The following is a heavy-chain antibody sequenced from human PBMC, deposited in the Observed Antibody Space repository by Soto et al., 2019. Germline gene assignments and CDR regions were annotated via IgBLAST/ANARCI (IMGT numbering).Heavy chain of an antibody. D-gene: IGHD2-15*01. Sequence: GYLRLCCAASGFTVSRNCMSWVRQAPGKGLEWVSVIYSGGSTYYADSVEGRFTISRDNSKNTLYLQMNSLRAEDTAVYYCARWAVVVVAATNYYYGMDVWGQGTTVTVSS. CDR3: ARWAVVVVAATNYYYGMDV. CDR2: IYSGGST. V-gene: IGHV3-53*01. J-gene: IGHJ6*02. CDR1: GFTVSRNC.